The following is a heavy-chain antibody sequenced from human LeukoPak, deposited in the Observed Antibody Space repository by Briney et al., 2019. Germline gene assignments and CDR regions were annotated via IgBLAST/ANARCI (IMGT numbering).Heavy chain of an antibody. V-gene: IGHV3-74*01. J-gene: IGHJ4*02. Sequence: GGSLRLSCATSGFTFSNNWMHWVRQAPGKGLVWVSRIKGDGSSTSYANSVKGRFTISRDNAKNTLFLQMNSLRAEDTAVYYCVRDGVGAPPFDYWGQGALVIVSS. CDR2: IKGDGSST. CDR3: VRDGVGAPPFDY. D-gene: IGHD1-26*01. CDR1: GFTFSNNW.